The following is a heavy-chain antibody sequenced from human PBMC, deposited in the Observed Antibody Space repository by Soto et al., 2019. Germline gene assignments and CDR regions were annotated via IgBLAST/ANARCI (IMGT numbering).Heavy chain of an antibody. CDR1: GYTFTNYY. CDR2: IHPSAGST. J-gene: IGHJ4*02. V-gene: IGHV1-46*01. CDR3: ARGYTPYYDSSGYYYGEDY. D-gene: IGHD3-22*01. Sequence: QVQLVQSGAEVKKPGASVKLSCKTSGYTFTNYYIHWVRQAPGQGLEWMGMIHPSAGSTTYAQKFQGRVTMTRDTSTSTVYMELSSLRSDDTAVFYCARGYTPYYDSSGYYYGEDYWGQGALVTVSS.